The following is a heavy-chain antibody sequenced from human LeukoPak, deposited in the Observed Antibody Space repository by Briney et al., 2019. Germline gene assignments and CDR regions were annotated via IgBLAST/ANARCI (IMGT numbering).Heavy chain of an antibody. J-gene: IGHJ5*02. V-gene: IGHV1-8*03. CDR3: ARSITIFGVVIRNNWFDP. Sequence: ASVKVSCKASGYTFTSYDINWVRQATGQGLEWMGWMNPNSGNTGYAQKFQGRVTITRNTSISTAYMELSSLRSEDTAVYYCARSITIFGVVIRNNWFDPWGQGTLVTVSS. CDR2: MNPNSGNT. CDR1: GYTFTSYD. D-gene: IGHD3-3*01.